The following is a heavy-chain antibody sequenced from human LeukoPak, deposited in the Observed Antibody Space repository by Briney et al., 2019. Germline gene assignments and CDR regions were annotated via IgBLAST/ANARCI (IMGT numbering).Heavy chain of an antibody. CDR2: ISAYNGDT. J-gene: IGHJ4*02. CDR3: ARDGYTFGGVKTRFDF. CDR1: GYTFTNYG. V-gene: IGHV1-18*01. Sequence: ASVKVSCKASGYTFTNYGISWVRQAPEQGLEWMGWISAYNGDTKYAQKLQGRVTMTTDTSTSTAYMELRSLRSDDTAVYYCARDGYTFGGVKTRFDFWGQGTLVTVSS. D-gene: IGHD3-16*01.